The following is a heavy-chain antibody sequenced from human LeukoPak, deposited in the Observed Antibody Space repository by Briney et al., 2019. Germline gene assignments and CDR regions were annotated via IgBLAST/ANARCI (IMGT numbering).Heavy chain of an antibody. D-gene: IGHD6-6*01. CDR3: ARDVAARTADGMDV. J-gene: IGHJ6*02. CDR1: GFTFSSYA. Sequence: GGSLRLSCAASGFTFSSYAMHWVRQAPGKGLEWVAVISYDGSNKYYADPVKGRFTISRDNSKNTLYLQMNSLRAEDTAVYYCARDVAARTADGMDVWGQGTTVTVSS. V-gene: IGHV3-30-3*01. CDR2: ISYDGSNK.